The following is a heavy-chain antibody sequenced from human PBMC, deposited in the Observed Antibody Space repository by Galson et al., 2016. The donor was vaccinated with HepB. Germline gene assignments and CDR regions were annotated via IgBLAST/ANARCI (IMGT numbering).Heavy chain of an antibody. V-gene: IGHV3-21*01. CDR1: GFTFSSYH. Sequence: SLRLSCAASGFTFSSYHMTWVRQAPGEGLEWVSSITGDSNYIRYAGSVRGRFTISRDNAKNSLYLQMNSLRAEDTAVYYCARWRGSGEIWHIDYWGQGTLVTVS. D-gene: IGHD2-15*01. J-gene: IGHJ4*02. CDR2: ITGDSNYI. CDR3: ARWRGSGEIWHIDY.